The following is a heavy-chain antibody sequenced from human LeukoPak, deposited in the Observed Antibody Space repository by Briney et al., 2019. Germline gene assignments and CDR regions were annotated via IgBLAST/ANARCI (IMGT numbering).Heavy chain of an antibody. V-gene: IGHV3-30*02. CDR1: GFTFSSYG. CDR3: AKDSAITYYDYVWGSYPTGSYMDV. J-gene: IGHJ6*03. Sequence: GGSLRLSCAASGFTFSSYGMHWVRQAPGKGLEWVAFIRYDGSNKYYADSVKGRFTISRDNSKNTLYLQMNSLRAEDTAVYYCAKDSAITYYDYVWGSYPTGSYMDVWGKGTTVTISS. D-gene: IGHD3-16*02. CDR2: IRYDGSNK.